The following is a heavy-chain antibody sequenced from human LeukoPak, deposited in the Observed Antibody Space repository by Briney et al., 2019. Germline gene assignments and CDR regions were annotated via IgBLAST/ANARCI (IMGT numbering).Heavy chain of an antibody. CDR1: GYTFTSYD. J-gene: IGHJ6*03. Sequence: ASVKVSXKASGYTFTSYDINWVRQATGQGLEWMGWMNPNSGNTGYAQKFQGRVTMTRNTSISTAYMELSSLRSEDTAVYYCARGPYYYDFWSGYHQMGNYYYMDVWGKGTTVTVSS. CDR2: MNPNSGNT. V-gene: IGHV1-8*01. D-gene: IGHD3-3*01. CDR3: ARGPYYYDFWSGYHQMGNYYYMDV.